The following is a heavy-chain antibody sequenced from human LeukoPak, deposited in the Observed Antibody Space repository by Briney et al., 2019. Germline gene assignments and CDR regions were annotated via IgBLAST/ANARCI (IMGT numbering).Heavy chain of an antibody. Sequence: ASVKVSCKASGYTFTDSHIHWVRQAPGQGLEWMGWINPNSGGTNYARKFQGRVTMTRDTSISTAYMELSRLRSDDTAVYYCARGYPLSTTAAGTYFQHWGQGTLVTVSS. V-gene: IGHV1-2*02. CDR2: INPNSGGT. J-gene: IGHJ1*01. D-gene: IGHD6-13*01. CDR3: ARGYPLSTTAAGTYFQH. CDR1: GYTFTDSH.